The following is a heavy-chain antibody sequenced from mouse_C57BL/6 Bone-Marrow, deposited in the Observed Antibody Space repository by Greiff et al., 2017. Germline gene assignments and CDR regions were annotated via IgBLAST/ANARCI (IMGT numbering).Heavy chain of an antibody. Sequence: VQLVESGAELARPGASVKLSCKASGYTFTSYGISWVKQRTGQGLEWIGEIYPRSGNTYYNEKFKGKATLTADKSSSTAYMELRSLTSEDSAVYFCARNHYGSSYPYWYFDVWGTGTTVTVSS. CDR1: GYTFTSYG. CDR3: ARNHYGSSYPYWYFDV. D-gene: IGHD1-1*01. V-gene: IGHV1-81*01. J-gene: IGHJ1*03. CDR2: IYPRSGNT.